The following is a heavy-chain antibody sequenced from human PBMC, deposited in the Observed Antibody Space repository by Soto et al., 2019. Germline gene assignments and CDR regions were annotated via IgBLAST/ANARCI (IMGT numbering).Heavy chain of an antibody. CDR3: AREGSYSTLPRRLDP. J-gene: IGHJ5*02. CDR2: IWYDGSDK. D-gene: IGHD3-10*01. Sequence: LRLSCAASGFTFRSYGMHWVRQAPGKGLEWVGVIWYDGSDKYYADSVKGRFTISRDNSKNTLYLQMNSLRAEDTAVYFCAREGSYSTLPRRLDPGGQGPLVTVPS. V-gene: IGHV3-33*01. CDR1: GFTFRSYG.